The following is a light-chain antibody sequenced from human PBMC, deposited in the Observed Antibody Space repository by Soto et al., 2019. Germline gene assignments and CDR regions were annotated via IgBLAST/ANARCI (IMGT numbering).Light chain of an antibody. CDR1: QSISRSD. V-gene: IGKV3-20*01. CDR3: QQYGSSPT. CDR2: ATS. J-gene: IGKJ4*01. Sequence: EIVMTQSPATLSVSPGERATLSCRASQSISRSDLAWYQHRPGQSPRLLIYATSSRATGIPDRFTGGGAGTGFTLTISRLEPEDSAVYYCQQYGSSPTFGGGTKVDI.